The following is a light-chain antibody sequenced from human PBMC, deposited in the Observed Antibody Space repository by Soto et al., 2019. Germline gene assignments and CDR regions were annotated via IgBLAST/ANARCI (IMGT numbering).Light chain of an antibody. Sequence: IRLTQSPSSFSASTGARVTITCRASQGISSYLAWYQQKPGKAPKLLIYDASNLETGVPSRFSGSGSGTDFTFTISSLQPEDIATYYCQQYDNLPITFGQGTRLEI. CDR2: DAS. CDR1: QGISSY. J-gene: IGKJ5*01. CDR3: QQYDNLPIT. V-gene: IGKV1-33*01.